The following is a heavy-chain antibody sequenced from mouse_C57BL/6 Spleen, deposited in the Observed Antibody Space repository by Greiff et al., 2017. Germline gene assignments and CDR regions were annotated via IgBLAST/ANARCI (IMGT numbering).Heavy chain of an antibody. J-gene: IGHJ4*01. V-gene: IGHV5-17*01. D-gene: IGHD2-1*01. CDR1: GFTFRDYG. Sequence: EVKLVESGGGLVKPGGSLKLSCAASGFTFRDYGMHWVRQAPEKGLEWVAYISSGSSTIYYADTVKGRFTISRDNAKNTLFLQMTSLRSEDTAMYYCARRNYNYAMDYWGQGTSVTVSS. CDR2: ISSGSSTI. CDR3: ARRNYNYAMDY.